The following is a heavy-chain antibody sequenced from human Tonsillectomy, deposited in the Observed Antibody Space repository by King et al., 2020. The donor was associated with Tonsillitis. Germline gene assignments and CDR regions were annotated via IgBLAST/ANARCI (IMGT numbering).Heavy chain of an antibody. CDR3: TVMGLALADDHAFAV. CDR1: GFTFNNAW. J-gene: IGHJ3*01. D-gene: IGHD2-21*01. Sequence: VQLVESGGGLVKPGGSLRLSCAASGFTFNNAWMSWVRQAPGKGLEWVGRIKSRGDGGTIDYGAPVTGRFTISRDDSKNMLYLEMNSLKTEDTALYYCTVMGLALADDHAFAVWGPGTMVTVSS. CDR2: IKSRGDGGTI. V-gene: IGHV3-15*01.